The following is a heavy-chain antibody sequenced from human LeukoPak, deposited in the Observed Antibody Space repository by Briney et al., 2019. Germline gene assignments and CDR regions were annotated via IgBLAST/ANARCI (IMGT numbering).Heavy chain of an antibody. V-gene: IGHV3-48*02. CDR3: ARAYGYFDY. CDR2: TSGSSSTI. Sequence: GGSLRLSCAASGFTFSSYSMKWVRQAPGKGLEWVSYTSGSSSTIYYADSVKGRFTISRDDAKNSLFLQMNSLKDEDTAVYYCARAYGYFDYWGQGTLVTVSS. D-gene: IGHD3-10*01. CDR1: GFTFSSYS. J-gene: IGHJ4*02.